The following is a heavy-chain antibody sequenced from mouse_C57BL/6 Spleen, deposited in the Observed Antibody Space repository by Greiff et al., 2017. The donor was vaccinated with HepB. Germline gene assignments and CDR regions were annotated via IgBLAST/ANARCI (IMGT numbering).Heavy chain of an antibody. V-gene: IGHV1-50*01. Sequence: VQRVESGAELVKPGASVKLSCKASGYTFTSYWMQWVKQRPGQGLEWIGEIDPSDSFTNYNQKFKGKATLTVDTSSSTAYMQLSSLTSEDSAVYYCARFSTGYFDYWGQGTTLTVSS. CDR1: GYTFTSYW. J-gene: IGHJ2*01. CDR3: ARFSTGYFDY. D-gene: IGHD1-1*01. CDR2: IDPSDSFT.